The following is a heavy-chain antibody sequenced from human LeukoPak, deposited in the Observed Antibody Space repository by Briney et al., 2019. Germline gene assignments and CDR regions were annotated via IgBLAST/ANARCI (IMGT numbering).Heavy chain of an antibody. V-gene: IGHV3-48*01. CDR3: ERNDGDDAFDI. CDR1: RFTFSTYS. CDR2: ISSTSTNI. Sequence: GGSLRLSCAASRFTFSTYSMNWVRQAPGRGLEWVSYISSTSTNIYYKDSVKGRFTISRDNAKNSLYLHMTSLRAEDTAVYYCERNDGDDAFDIWGQGTMVTVSS. J-gene: IGHJ3*02. D-gene: IGHD4-17*01.